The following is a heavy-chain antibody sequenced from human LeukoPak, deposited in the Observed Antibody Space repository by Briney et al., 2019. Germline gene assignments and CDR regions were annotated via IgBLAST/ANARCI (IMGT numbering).Heavy chain of an antibody. D-gene: IGHD1-1*01. V-gene: IGHV5-51*01. Sequence: GESLKISCKGSGYSFTRYWIGWVRQMPGKGLEWMGIIYPGESDIRYSPSFQGQVTISADKSISTAYLQWSSLKASDTATYYSARRVGRTGSTDLDYWGQGTLVPVSS. CDR3: ARRVGRTGSTDLDY. J-gene: IGHJ4*02. CDR2: IYPGESDI. CDR1: GYSFTRYW.